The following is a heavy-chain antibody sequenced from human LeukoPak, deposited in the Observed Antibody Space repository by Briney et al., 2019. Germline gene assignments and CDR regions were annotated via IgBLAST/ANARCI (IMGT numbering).Heavy chain of an antibody. V-gene: IGHV1-2*02. J-gene: IGHJ4*02. CDR2: TNPTSGDT. D-gene: IGHD3-22*01. CDR1: GYTLTDYY. CDR3: ARGVVYYRLDF. Sequence: AASVTVSCKASGYTLTDYYIHWVRQAPGQGLEWMGWTNPTSGDTNYAQRFQGRVTMTRDTSTSTAYMELSGLRSDDTPIYYCARGVVYYRLDFWGQGALVAVSS.